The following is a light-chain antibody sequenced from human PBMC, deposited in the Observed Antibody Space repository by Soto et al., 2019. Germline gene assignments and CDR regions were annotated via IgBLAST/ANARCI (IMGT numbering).Light chain of an antibody. CDR1: QGIRND. J-gene: IGKJ1*01. V-gene: IGKV1-13*02. CDR2: DAS. CDR3: QEYNSYTGT. Sequence: IQMTHSPSSLSASVGDRVTMTCRASQGIRNDLAWYQQKPGQAPRLLIYDASSRATGIPARFSGSGSGTEFTLTISSLQPDDFGTYYCQEYNSYTGTFGPGTKVDIK.